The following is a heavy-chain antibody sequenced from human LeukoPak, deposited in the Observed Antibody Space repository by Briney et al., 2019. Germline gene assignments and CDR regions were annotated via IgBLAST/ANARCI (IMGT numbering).Heavy chain of an antibody. V-gene: IGHV1-2*02. J-gene: IGHJ4*02. D-gene: IGHD1-26*01. CDR3: ATFAGEHQAPFDY. CDR1: GYTFTGYY. Sequence: ASVKVSCKASGYTFTGYYMHWVRQAPGQGLEWMEWINPNSGGTNYAQKFQGRVTMTRDTSISTAYMELSRLRSDDTAVYYRATFAGEHQAPFDYWGQGTLVTVSS. CDR2: INPNSGGT.